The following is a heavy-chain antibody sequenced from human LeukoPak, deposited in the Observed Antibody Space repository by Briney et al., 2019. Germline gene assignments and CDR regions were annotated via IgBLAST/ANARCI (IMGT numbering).Heavy chain of an antibody. D-gene: IGHD6-13*01. CDR3: AREYSSSWDDAFDI. CDR1: GFTFSSYW. Sequence: PGGSLRLSCAPSGFTFSSYWMHWVRQTPGKGLGWVSRINSDGSSTSYADSVKGRFTISRDNAKNTLYLQMNSLRAEDTAVYYCAREYSSSWDDAFDIWGQGTMVTVSS. CDR2: INSDGSST. J-gene: IGHJ3*02. V-gene: IGHV3-74*01.